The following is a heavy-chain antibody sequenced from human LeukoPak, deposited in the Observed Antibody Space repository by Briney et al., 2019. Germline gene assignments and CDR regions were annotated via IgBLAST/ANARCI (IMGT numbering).Heavy chain of an antibody. CDR3: ARHLGPYYFNSSDHLDY. J-gene: IGHJ4*02. V-gene: IGHV4-39*01. CDR1: GGSISSSLYY. CDR2: IYYSGSP. D-gene: IGHD3-22*01. Sequence: PSETLSLTCTVSGGSISSSLYYWGWIRQPPGKGLEWIGSIYYSGSPDYKPSLKSRVTISVDTSKNQFSLKLSSVTAADTAVYYCARHLGPYYFNSSDHLDYWGQGTLVTVSS.